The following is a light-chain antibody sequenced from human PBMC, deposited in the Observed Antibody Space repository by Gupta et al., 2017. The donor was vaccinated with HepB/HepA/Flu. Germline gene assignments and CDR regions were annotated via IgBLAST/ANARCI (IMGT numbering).Light chain of an antibody. CDR1: SSDIGNYNY. V-gene: IGLV2-8*01. Sequence: QSALTQPPSASGSPGQSVTISCTGTSSDIGNYNYVSWYQQHPGKAPKIMIYEVSKRPSGVPDRFSGSKSGNTASLTVPGLQAEDEAYYYCSSYVGTNKGVFGGGTKLTVI. J-gene: IGLJ3*02. CDR2: EVS. CDR3: SSYVGTNKGV.